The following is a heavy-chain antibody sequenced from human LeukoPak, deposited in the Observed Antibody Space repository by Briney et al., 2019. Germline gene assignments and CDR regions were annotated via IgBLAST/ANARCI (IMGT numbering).Heavy chain of an antibody. J-gene: IGHJ6*03. D-gene: IGHD2-15*01. V-gene: IGHV4-59*12. CDR1: GGSISSYY. CDR3: ARTPGYCSGSSCSGWDGRYMDV. Sequence: KASETLSLTCTVSGGSISSYYWSWIRQPPGKGLEWIGYIYYSGSTNYNPSLKSRVTISVDTSKNQFSLKLSSVTAADTAVYYCARTPGYCSGSSCSGWDGRYMDVWGKGTTVTVS. CDR2: IYYSGST.